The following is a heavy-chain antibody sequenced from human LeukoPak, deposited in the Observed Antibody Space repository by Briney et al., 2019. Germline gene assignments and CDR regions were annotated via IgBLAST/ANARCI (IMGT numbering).Heavy chain of an antibody. CDR3: ARTPYCSSTSCYNWFDP. CDR2: ISGYNGNT. J-gene: IGHJ5*02. D-gene: IGHD2-2*01. CDR1: GYTFTSYD. V-gene: IGHV1-18*01. Sequence: ASVKVSCKASGYTFTSYDISWVRQAPGQGLEWMGWISGYNGNTNYALKVQDRVTMTTDTSTSTAYMELRSLESDDTAVYYCARTPYCSSTSCYNWFDPWGQGTLVTVSS.